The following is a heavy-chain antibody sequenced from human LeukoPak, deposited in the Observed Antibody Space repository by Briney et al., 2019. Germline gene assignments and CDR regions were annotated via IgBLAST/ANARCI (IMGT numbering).Heavy chain of an antibody. CDR2: IYGDGRT. CDR1: GFSFSNNY. Sequence: GGSLRLSCVVSGFSFSNNYIIWVRQAPGNGLERVSVIYGDGRTSHSASVRGRFTISRDNSKNIVSLQMNNLRAEDTAVYHCARGRGLGVVSPYFDYWGQGTLVTVSS. D-gene: IGHD3-3*01. CDR3: ARGRGLGVVSPYFDY. J-gene: IGHJ4*02. V-gene: IGHV3-53*01.